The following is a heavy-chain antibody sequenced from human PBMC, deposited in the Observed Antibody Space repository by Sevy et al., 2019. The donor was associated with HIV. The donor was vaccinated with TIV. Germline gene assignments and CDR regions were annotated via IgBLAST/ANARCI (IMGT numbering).Heavy chain of an antibody. Sequence: GGSLRLSCAASGFTFSSYAMHWVRQAPGKGLEWVAVISYDGSNKYYADSVKGRFTISRDNSKNTLYLQMNSLRAEDTAVYYCARGGAAAGTDWFDPWGQGTLVTVSS. V-gene: IGHV3-30-3*01. CDR2: ISYDGSNK. J-gene: IGHJ5*02. CDR1: GFTFSSYA. D-gene: IGHD6-13*01. CDR3: ARGGAAAGTDWFDP.